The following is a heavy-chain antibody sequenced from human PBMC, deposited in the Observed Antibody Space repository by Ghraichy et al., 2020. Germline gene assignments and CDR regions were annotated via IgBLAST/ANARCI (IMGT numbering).Heavy chain of an antibody. J-gene: IGHJ4*02. Sequence: ASVKVSCKASGYTFTSFGFSWVRQAPGQGLEWLGWISAYNGNTKYAQKLQGRVTMTTDTSTSTAYMELRSLRSDDTAVYYCARDLGAAGTLCFFDYWGQGTLVTVSS. CDR1: GYTFTSFG. V-gene: IGHV1-18*01. D-gene: IGHD6-13*01. CDR3: ARDLGAAGTLCFFDY. CDR2: ISAYNGNT.